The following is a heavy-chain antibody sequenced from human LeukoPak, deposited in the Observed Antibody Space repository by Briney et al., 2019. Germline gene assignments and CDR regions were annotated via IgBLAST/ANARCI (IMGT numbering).Heavy chain of an antibody. V-gene: IGHV6-1*01. Sequence: PSQTLSLTCVLSGXSVSSNSSAWHWIRQSPSRGLEWLGRTYYRSKWYNDYAVSVKSRITIKPDTSKNQFLLQLNSVTPEDTAVYYCSRETSHFDYWGQGTLVTVSS. CDR3: SRETSHFDY. CDR1: GXSVSSNSSA. J-gene: IGHJ4*02. CDR2: TYYRSKWYN.